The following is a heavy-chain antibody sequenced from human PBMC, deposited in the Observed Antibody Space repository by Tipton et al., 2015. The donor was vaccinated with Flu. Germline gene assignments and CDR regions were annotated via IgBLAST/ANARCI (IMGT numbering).Heavy chain of an antibody. Sequence: TLSLTCTVSSGSIRSTNYFCAWIRQPPGKRLELIGSIYPSGTTYYNPSLKSRVTISVDTSKSQFSLRLSSVTAADTAIYYCARGILGYYGSGIYYFDYWGQGTLVTVSS. CDR2: IYPSGTT. V-gene: IGHV4-39*07. J-gene: IGHJ4*02. CDR3: ARGILGYYGSGIYYFDY. D-gene: IGHD3-10*01. CDR1: SGSIRSTNYF.